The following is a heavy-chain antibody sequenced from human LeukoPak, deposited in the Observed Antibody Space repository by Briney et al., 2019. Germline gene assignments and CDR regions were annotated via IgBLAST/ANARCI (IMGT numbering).Heavy chain of an antibody. CDR2: ISAYNGNT. CDR1: GYTFTSYG. V-gene: IGHV1-18*01. Sequence: ASVKVSCKASGYTFTSYGISWVRQAPGQGLEWMGWISAYNGNTNYAQKLQGRVTMTTDTSTSTAYMELRSLRSDDTAVYYCARGFVCYGSGISYYFDYWGQGTLVTVSS. CDR3: ARGFVCYGSGISYYFDY. J-gene: IGHJ4*02. D-gene: IGHD3-10*01.